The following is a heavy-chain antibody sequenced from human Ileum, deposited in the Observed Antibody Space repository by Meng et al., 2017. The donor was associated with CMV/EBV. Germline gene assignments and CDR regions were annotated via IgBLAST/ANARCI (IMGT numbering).Heavy chain of an antibody. CDR3: ARGLAAFDY. CDR1: GYSFNMYG. CDR2: LSTDSGDT. Sequence: VKVSCKTSGYSFNMYGISWVRQAPGQGPEWMAWLSTDSGDTRFAQKFQGRVTMTADTSTNTVYMELTGLNFDDTAMYFCARGLAAFDYWGQGTQVTVSS. J-gene: IGHJ4*02. D-gene: IGHD6-19*01. V-gene: IGHV1-18*04.